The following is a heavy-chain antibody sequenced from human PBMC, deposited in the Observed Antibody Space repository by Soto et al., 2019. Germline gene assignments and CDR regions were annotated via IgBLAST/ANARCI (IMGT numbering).Heavy chain of an antibody. J-gene: IGHJ4*02. Sequence: EVQLVESGGGLVQPGGSLGLSCAASGFTFSDYWMSWVRQTPGKGLEWLANINQAGSGKYYVDSVKGRFTISRDNAKNWLYLQMNSLRAEDTAVSYCARLPPLEGRYYFEYWGQGTLVTVSS. V-gene: IGHV3-7*01. CDR1: GFTFSDYW. CDR3: ARLPPLEGRYYFEY. CDR2: INQAGSGK. D-gene: IGHD2-2*01.